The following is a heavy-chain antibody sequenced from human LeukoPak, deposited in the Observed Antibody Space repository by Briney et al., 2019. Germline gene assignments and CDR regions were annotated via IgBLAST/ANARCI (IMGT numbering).Heavy chain of an antibody. CDR2: IYYSGST. V-gene: IGHV4-59*08. CDR3: ARQELLWFGEYNWFDP. J-gene: IGHJ5*02. CDR1: GGSISSYY. Sequence: SETLSLTCTVSGGSISSYYWSWVRQPPGKGLEWIGYIYYSGSTNYNPSLKRRVTISVEKSKKQLALKRSSVTAADTAVYYCARQELLWFGEYNWFDPWGQGTLVTVSS. D-gene: IGHD3-10*01.